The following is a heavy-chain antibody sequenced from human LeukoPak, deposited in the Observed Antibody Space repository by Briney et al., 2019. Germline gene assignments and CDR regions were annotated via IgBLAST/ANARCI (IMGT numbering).Heavy chain of an antibody. Sequence: ASVKVSCKASGYTFTSYGISWVRQAPGQGLEWMGWISAYNGNTNYAQKLQGRVTMTTDTSTSTAYMELRSLRSDDTAVYYCARLGLGYCSGGSCPGIAYYYYYMDVWGKGTTVTVS. CDR2: ISAYNGNT. CDR1: GYTFTSYG. D-gene: IGHD2-15*01. J-gene: IGHJ6*03. V-gene: IGHV1-18*01. CDR3: ARLGLGYCSGGSCPGIAYYYYYMDV.